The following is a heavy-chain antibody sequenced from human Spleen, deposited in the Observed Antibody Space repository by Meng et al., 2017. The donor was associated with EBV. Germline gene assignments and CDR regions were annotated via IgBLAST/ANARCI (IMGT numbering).Heavy chain of an antibody. CDR2: INEHGSIT. J-gene: IGHJ4*02. Sequence: ELQLLESGGVLVQPWGSLRLSCAASGFTFSSYWMHWVRQAPGKGPVWVSRINEHGSITTYADSVNGRFTISRDNAKETLYLQMNSLRDEDTAIYYCARDLVGEYDFWGQGTLVTVSS. CDR1: GFTFSSYW. CDR3: ARDLVGEYDF. D-gene: IGHD2/OR15-2a*01. V-gene: IGHV3-74*03.